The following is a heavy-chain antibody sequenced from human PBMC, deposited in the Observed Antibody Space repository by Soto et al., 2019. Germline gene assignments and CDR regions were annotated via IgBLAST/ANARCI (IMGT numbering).Heavy chain of an antibody. D-gene: IGHD6-6*01. CDR1: GGSISSYY. J-gene: IGHJ4*02. V-gene: IGHV4-59*08. CDR3: ARHGSQLDRNPYDY. CDR2: IYYSGST. Sequence: SETLSLTCTVSGGSISSYYWSWIRQPPGKGLEWIGYIYYSGSTNYNPSLKSRVTISVDTSKNQFSLKLSSVTAADTAVYYCARHGSQLDRNPYDYWGQGNLVTVSS.